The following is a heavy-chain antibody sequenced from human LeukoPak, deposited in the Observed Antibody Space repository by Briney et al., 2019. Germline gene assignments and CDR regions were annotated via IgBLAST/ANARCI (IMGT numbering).Heavy chain of an antibody. CDR1: GGTFSSYA. J-gene: IGHJ6*03. CDR2: IIPIFGTA. Sequence: GASVKVSCKASGGTFSSYAISWVRQAPGQGLEWMGGIIPIFGTANYAQKFQGRVTITADESTSTAYMELSSLRSEDTAVYYCAREAERWLQLGYMDVRGKGTTVTISS. CDR3: AREAERWLQLGYMDV. D-gene: IGHD5-24*01. V-gene: IGHV1-69*13.